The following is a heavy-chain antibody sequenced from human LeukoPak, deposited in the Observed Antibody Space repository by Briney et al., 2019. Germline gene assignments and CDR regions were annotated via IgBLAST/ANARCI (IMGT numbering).Heavy chain of an antibody. CDR2: IYYSEST. CDR3: ARVPAASHYYYYYYMDV. D-gene: IGHD2-2*01. V-gene: IGHV4-59*01. Sequence: SETLSLTCTVSSASISNYYWSWIRQPPGKGLEWIWYIYYSESTNYNPSLKGRVTISLDTSKNPLSLKLNSVTAADTAVYYCARVPAASHYYYYYYMDVWGKGTTVTVSS. J-gene: IGHJ6*03. CDR1: SASISNYY.